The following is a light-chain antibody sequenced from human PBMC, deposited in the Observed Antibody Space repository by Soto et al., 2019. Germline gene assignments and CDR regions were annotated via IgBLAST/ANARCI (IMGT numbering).Light chain of an antibody. CDR1: QSVSSSY. V-gene: IGKV3-20*01. CDR2: GAS. Sequence: EIVLTQSPGTLSLSPGERATLSCRASQSVSSSYLAWYQQKPGQAPMLLIYGASSRATGIPARFSGSGSGTDFTLTISRLEPEDFAVYYCQQYGSAPRTFGQGTKVDIK. CDR3: QQYGSAPRT. J-gene: IGKJ1*01.